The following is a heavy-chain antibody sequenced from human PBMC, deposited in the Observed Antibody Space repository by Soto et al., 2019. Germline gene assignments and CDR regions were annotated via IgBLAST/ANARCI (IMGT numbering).Heavy chain of an antibody. CDR3: ARSSSYRPIDY. Sequence: GGSLRLSCAASGFTVSSNYMSWVRQAPGKGLEWVSVIYSGGSTYYADSVKGRFTISRDNSKNTLYLQMNSLRAEDTAVYYCARSSSYRPIDYWGQGTLVTVSS. CDR2: IYSGGST. D-gene: IGHD3-16*02. V-gene: IGHV3-53*01. CDR1: GFTVSSNY. J-gene: IGHJ4*02.